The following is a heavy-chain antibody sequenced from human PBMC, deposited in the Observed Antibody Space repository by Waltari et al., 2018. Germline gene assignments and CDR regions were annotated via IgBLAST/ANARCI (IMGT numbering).Heavy chain of an antibody. Sequence: QIQLQESGPGLVKPSETLSLMCTVSGDSINNSYWSWIRQPAGKGLEWIGRIHISGSTNYNPALKSRVTVSLDTSKSHFSLKLTSVTAADTAVYYCARDRAGDRSFDSWGQGALVTVSS. CDR2: IHISGST. CDR3: ARDRAGDRSFDS. J-gene: IGHJ4*02. V-gene: IGHV4-4*07. CDR1: GDSINNSY. D-gene: IGHD7-27*01.